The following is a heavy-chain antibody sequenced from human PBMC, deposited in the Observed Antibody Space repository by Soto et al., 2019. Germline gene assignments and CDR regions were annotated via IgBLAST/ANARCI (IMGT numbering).Heavy chain of an antibody. CDR3: ARLRGYSYGYSSGIPDYYYYGMDV. CDR2: IDPSDSYT. D-gene: IGHD5-18*01. CDR1: GYSFTSYW. V-gene: IGHV5-10-1*01. Sequence: PGESLKISCKGSGYSFTSYWISWVRQMPGKGLEWMGRIDPSDSYTNYSPSFQGHVTISADKSISTAYLQWSSLKASDTAMYYYARLRGYSYGYSSGIPDYYYYGMDVWGQGTTVTVSS. J-gene: IGHJ6*02.